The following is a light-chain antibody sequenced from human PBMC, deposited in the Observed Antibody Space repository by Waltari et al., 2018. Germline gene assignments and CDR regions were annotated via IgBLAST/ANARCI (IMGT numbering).Light chain of an antibody. Sequence: QSALTQPASVSGSPGQSITISCPGTSSDVGGFYFVSWYQQHPAKAPQRIISNVSRRPSGVSYRFSGSKSGNRASLTISGLQAEDEATYYCSSYTSDYTYVFGTGTEVTVV. V-gene: IGLV2-14*03. CDR2: NVS. CDR1: SSDVGGFYF. J-gene: IGLJ1*01. CDR3: SSYTSDYTYV.